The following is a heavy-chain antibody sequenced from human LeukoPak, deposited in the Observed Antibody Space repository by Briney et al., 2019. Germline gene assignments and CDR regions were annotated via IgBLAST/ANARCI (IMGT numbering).Heavy chain of an antibody. CDR1: GYSFTSYW. CDR3: ARFVVDIVATIGSYYYYGMDV. Sequence: PGESLKISCKGSGYSFTSYWIGWVRQMPGKGLEWMGIIYPGDSDTRYSPSFQGQVTISADKSISTAYLQWSSLKASDTAMYYCARFVVDIVATIGSYYYYGMDVWGQGTTVTVS. J-gene: IGHJ6*02. V-gene: IGHV5-51*01. D-gene: IGHD5-12*01. CDR2: IYPGDSDT.